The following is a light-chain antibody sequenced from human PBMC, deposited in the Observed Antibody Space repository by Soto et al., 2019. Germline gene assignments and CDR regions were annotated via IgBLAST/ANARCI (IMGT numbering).Light chain of an antibody. V-gene: IGKV1-13*02. CDR1: QAISGA. J-gene: IGKJ5*01. CDR2: DVS. CDR3: QQVISSPIT. Sequence: IQVTQSPSSLSASVGDRVTITCRASQAISGALAWYQQKPGKPPKLLIYDVSSLESGVPSSFSGSGSRTEFTPTISSVPAEDFGTYYCQQVISSPITFGHGTRLEIK.